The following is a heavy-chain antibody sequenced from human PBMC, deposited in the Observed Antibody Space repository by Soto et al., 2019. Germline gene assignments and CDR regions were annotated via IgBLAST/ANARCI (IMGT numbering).Heavy chain of an antibody. J-gene: IGHJ5*02. V-gene: IGHV1-18*01. Sequence: ASVKVSCKASGYTFTSYGISWVRQAPGQGLEWMGWISAYNGNTNYAQKLQGRVTMTTDTSTSTAYMELRSLRSDDTAVYYCARVPPPAWGINWFDPWGQGTLVTVSS. D-gene: IGHD6-13*01. CDR1: GYTFTSYG. CDR3: ARVPPPAWGINWFDP. CDR2: ISAYNGNT.